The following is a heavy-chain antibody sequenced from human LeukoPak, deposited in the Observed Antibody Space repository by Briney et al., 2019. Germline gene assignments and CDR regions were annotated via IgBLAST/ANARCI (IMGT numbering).Heavy chain of an antibody. CDR2: ISGSGGST. V-gene: IGHV3-23*01. Sequence: GGSLRLSCAASGFTFSSYAMSWVRQAPGKGLEWVSAISGSGGSTYYADSVKGRFTISRDNSKNTLYLQMNSLRAKDTAVYYCAKVTAYYYGMDVWGQGTTVTVSS. J-gene: IGHJ6*02. D-gene: IGHD1-14*01. CDR1: GFTFSSYA. CDR3: AKVTAYYYGMDV.